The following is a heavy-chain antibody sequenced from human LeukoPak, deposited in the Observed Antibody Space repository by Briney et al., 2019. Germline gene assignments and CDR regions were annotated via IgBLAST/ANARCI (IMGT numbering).Heavy chain of an antibody. CDR1: GYTFTNYY. CDR2: INPSGGST. D-gene: IGHD1-26*01. V-gene: IGHV1-46*01. CDR3: ARGPQSLGSALDY. Sequence: ASVKVSCKAPGYTFTNYYLYWVRQAPGQGLEWMGMINPSGGSTNYAQKFQGRVTMTRDTSTSTVHMELSSLRSEDTAVYYCARGPQSLGSALDYWGQGTLVTVSS. J-gene: IGHJ4*02.